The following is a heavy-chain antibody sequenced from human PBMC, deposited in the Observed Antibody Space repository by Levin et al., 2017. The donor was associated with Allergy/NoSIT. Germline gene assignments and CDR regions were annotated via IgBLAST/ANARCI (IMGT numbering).Heavy chain of an antibody. D-gene: IGHD3-3*01. V-gene: IGHV4-39*01. CDR2: IYYSGST. Sequence: PSETLSLTCTVSGDSISSSSYYWGWIRQPPGKGLEYIGIIYYSGSTYYNPSLKSRVTISVDTSKNRFSLKLSSVTAADTALYYCARLAGYYAPYFDCWGQGILVTVSS. CDR1: GDSISSSSYY. J-gene: IGHJ4*02. CDR3: ARLAGYYAPYFDC.